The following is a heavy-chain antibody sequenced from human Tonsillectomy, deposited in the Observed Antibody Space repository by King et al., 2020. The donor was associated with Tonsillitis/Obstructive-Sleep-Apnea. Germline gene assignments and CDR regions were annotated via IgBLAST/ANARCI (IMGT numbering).Heavy chain of an antibody. CDR3: ARSVSSASWGAFDI. J-gene: IGHJ3*02. V-gene: IGHV3-21*01. Sequence: VQLVESGGGLVKPGGSLRLSCAASGFTFSSFSMNWVRQAPGKGLEWVSYISSCSYYIYYADSVKGRFTISRDNAKNSLYLQMNSLTAEDTAVYYCARSVSSASWGAFDIWGRGTMVTVSS. CDR1: GFTFSSFS. CDR2: ISSCSYYI. D-gene: IGHD2-2*01.